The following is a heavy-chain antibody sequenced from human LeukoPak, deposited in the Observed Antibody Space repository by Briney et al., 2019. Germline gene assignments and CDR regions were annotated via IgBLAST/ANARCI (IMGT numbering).Heavy chain of an antibody. CDR3: ARVATLWRRNIVVVTAKGPFDY. Sequence: SETLSLTCAVYGGSFSGYYWSWIRPPPGKGLEWMGEINHSGSTNYNPSLKSRVTISVDTSKNQFSLKLSSVTAADTAVYYCARVATLWRRNIVVVTAKGPFDYWGQGTLVTVSS. CDR2: INHSGST. V-gene: IGHV4-34*01. D-gene: IGHD2-21*02. J-gene: IGHJ4*02. CDR1: GGSFSGYY.